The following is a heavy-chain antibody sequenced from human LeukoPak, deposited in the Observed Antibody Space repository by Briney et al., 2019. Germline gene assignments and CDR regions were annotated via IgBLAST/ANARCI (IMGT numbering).Heavy chain of an antibody. J-gene: IGHJ5*02. Sequence: SETLSLTCAVSGDSISSNYWWTWVRQPPGKGLEWIGEIHHSGSTNYSPSLKSRVTISVDNSRNQFSLGLSSLTAADTALYYCARHGRGNYYYLPNRGNWFDPWGQGTLVTVSS. CDR1: GDSISSNYW. CDR2: IHHSGST. CDR3: ARHGRGNYYYLPNRGNWFDP. V-gene: IGHV4-4*02. D-gene: IGHD1-26*01.